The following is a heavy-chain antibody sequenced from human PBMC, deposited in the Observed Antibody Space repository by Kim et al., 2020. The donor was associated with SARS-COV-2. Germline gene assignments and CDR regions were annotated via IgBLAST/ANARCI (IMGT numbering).Heavy chain of an antibody. D-gene: IGHD1-26*01. CDR3: ARHRALMGPYDY. V-gene: IGHV5-51*01. Sequence: RYSPSFQGQVTISADKSISTAYLQWSILKASDTAMYYCARHRALMGPYDYWGQGTLVTVSS. J-gene: IGHJ4*02.